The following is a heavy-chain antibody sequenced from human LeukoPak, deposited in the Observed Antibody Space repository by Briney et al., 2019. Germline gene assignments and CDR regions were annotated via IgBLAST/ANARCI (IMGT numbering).Heavy chain of an antibody. Sequence: GGSLRLSCVASGFIFSSYWMSSVRQTPGKGLEWVANIKEDGSEKYYVDSVKGRFTISRDNAKNSLYLQMNSLRVEDTAIYYCASNLASSFHIWGQGKMVIVSS. D-gene: IGHD3-10*01. J-gene: IGHJ3*02. CDR1: GFIFSSYW. V-gene: IGHV3-7*01. CDR3: ASNLASSFHI. CDR2: IKEDGSEK.